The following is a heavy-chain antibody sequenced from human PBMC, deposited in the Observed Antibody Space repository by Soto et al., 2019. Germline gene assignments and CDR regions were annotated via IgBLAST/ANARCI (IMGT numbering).Heavy chain of an antibody. CDR3: TXGXXXXVXPXXQXHLDWVCXH. J-gene: IGHJ1*01. CDR2: IYPGDSDT. CDR1: GYSFTTYW. Sequence: PGESLKISCKGYGYSFTTYWLGWVRQMPGKGLEWMGIIYPGDSDTRYSPSFQGQVTISADKSITTTYLQWNTLQASDTATYYCTXGXXXXVXPXXQXHLDWVCXHWGXGXXVP. D-gene: IGHD3-9*01. V-gene: IGHV5-51*01.